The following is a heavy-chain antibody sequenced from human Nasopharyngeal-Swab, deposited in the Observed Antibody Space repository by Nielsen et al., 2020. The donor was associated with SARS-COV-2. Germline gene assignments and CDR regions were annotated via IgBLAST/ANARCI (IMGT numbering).Heavy chain of an antibody. Sequence: SETLSLTCTVSGGSISSYYWSWIRQPPGKGLERIGYIYYSGSTNYNPSLKSRVTISVDTSKNQFSLKLSSVTAADTAVYYCTRDTWEERYYYYYGMDVWGQGTTVTVSS. CDR1: GGSISSYY. CDR3: TRDTWEERYYYYYGMDV. V-gene: IGHV4-59*01. CDR2: IYYSGST. D-gene: IGHD1-26*01. J-gene: IGHJ6*02.